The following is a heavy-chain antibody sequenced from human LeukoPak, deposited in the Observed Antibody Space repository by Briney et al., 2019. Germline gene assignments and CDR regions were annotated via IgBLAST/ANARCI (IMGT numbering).Heavy chain of an antibody. Sequence: SVKVSCKASGFIFTSSAVQWVRQARGQRLEWIGWIVGGSGNTNYAQKFQERVTITRDMSTSTAYMELSSLRSEDTALYYCVRSFPRYIPVAGTGGGSWGQGTLVTVSS. CDR1: GFIFTSSA. V-gene: IGHV1-58*01. CDR3: VRSFPRYIPVAGTGGGS. J-gene: IGHJ5*02. CDR2: IVGGSGNT. D-gene: IGHD6-19*01.